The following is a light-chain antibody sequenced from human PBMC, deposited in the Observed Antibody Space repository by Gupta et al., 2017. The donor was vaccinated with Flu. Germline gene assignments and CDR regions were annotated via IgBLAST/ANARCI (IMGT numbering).Light chain of an antibody. CDR2: AAS. CDR1: HSISSY. Sequence: QMTHSPSSLSASVGDRVTITCRASHSISSYLNWYQQKPGKAPKLLIDAASSLQSGVPSRFSGSGSGTDFTLTISSLQPEYFATYYCQQSYSTPPTFGQGTKVEIK. CDR3: QQSYSTPPT. V-gene: IGKV1-39*01. J-gene: IGKJ1*01.